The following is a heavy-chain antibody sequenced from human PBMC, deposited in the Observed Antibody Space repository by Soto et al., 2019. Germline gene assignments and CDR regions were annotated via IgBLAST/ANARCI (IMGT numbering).Heavy chain of an antibody. CDR2: ISYSGNT. CDR3: ARETMWPSGRYYYYHMDV. J-gene: IGHJ6*02. Sequence: QVQLQESGPGLVKPSQTLSLTCSVSGASITSRGSYWTWIRQPPGKGLEWIGHISYSGNTFYNSSLQSRLTLSVDTSKNQFSLKMTSVTAADTAVYFCARETMWPSGRYYYYHMDVWGQGTTVPVSS. CDR1: GASITSRGSY. V-gene: IGHV4-30-4*01. D-gene: IGHD3-10*01.